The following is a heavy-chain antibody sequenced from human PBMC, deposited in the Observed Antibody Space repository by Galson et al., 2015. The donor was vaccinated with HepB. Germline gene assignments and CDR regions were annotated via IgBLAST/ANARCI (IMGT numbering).Heavy chain of an antibody. J-gene: IGHJ3*02. D-gene: IGHD4-11*01. CDR2: IYYSGST. CDR3: ARAQDDYSNYVNAFDI. Sequence: ETLSLTCTVSGGSISSYYWSWIRQPPGKGLEWIGYIYYSGSTNYNPSLKSRVTISVDTSKNQFSLKLSSVTAADTAVYYCARAQDDYSNYVNAFDIWGQGTMVTVSS. V-gene: IGHV4-59*08. CDR1: GGSISSYY.